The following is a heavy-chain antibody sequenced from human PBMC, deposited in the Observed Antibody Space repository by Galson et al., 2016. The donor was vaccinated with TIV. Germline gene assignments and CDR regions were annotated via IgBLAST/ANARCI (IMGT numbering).Heavy chain of an antibody. CDR3: SRGSFEP. CDR2: IRRGAHGGTA. D-gene: IGHD3-3*02. Sequence: SLRLSCAGSGFTFGDYAMTWLRQAPGKGLEWVGFIRRGAHGGTAEYAASAKGRFTISRDDSKSVAYLEMNSLKKEDTAVYYRSRGSFEPWGRGTLVIVSS. CDR1: GFTFGDYA. V-gene: IGHV3-49*03. J-gene: IGHJ5*02.